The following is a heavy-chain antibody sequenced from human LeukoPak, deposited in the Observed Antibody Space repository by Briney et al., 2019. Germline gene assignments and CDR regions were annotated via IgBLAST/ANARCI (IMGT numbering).Heavy chain of an antibody. V-gene: IGHV3-21*01. CDR3: GVGASSASEFDY. J-gene: IGHJ4*02. D-gene: IGHD1-26*01. CDR1: GFTFSDYA. CDR2: ITGSSYNK. Sequence: PGGSLRLSCAASGFTFSDYALNWVRQAPGKGLEWISSITGSSYNKHYAESLKGRVTISRDNAKNSLYLQMDSLRAEDTAVYYCGVGASSASEFDYWGQGTLVTVSS.